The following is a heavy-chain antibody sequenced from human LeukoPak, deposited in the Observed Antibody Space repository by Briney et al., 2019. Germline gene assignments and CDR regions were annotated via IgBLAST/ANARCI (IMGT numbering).Heavy chain of an antibody. CDR3: ARGRYDFWSGYYRSPAYYYMDV. D-gene: IGHD3-3*01. CDR1: GYSISSNFY. J-gene: IGHJ6*03. Sequence: PSETLSLTCNVSGYSISSNFYWSWIRQPPGKGLEWIGEINHSGSTNYNPSLKSRVTISVDTSKNQFSLKLSSVTAADTAVYYCARGRYDFWSGYYRSPAYYYMDVWGKGTTVTVSS. CDR2: INHSGST. V-gene: IGHV4-38-2*02.